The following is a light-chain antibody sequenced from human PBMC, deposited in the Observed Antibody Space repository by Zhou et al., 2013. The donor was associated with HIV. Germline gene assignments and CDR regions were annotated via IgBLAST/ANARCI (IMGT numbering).Light chain of an antibody. Sequence: EIVLTQSPGTLSLSPGERATLSCRASQSVSSSYLAWYQQKPGQAPRLLFYGSSIRATGIPDRFSGSGSGTDFTLTISRLEPEDFAVYYCQQYGSSPLTFGGGTKVE. CDR2: GSS. CDR3: QQYGSSPLT. V-gene: IGKV3-20*01. CDR1: QSVSSSY. J-gene: IGKJ4*01.